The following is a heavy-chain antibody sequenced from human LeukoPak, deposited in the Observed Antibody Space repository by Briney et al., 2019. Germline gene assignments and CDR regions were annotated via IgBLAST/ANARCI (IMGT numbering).Heavy chain of an antibody. Sequence: GASVKVSCKASGYTFTGYYMHWVRQAPGQGLERMGIINPSGGSTSYAQKFRGRVIMTRDTSTSKVYMELSSLRSEDTAVYYCASELSRGGEGFDYWGQGTLVTVAS. CDR1: GYTFTGYY. J-gene: IGHJ4*02. CDR2: INPSGGST. V-gene: IGHV1-46*01. CDR3: ASELSRGGEGFDY. D-gene: IGHD3-10*01.